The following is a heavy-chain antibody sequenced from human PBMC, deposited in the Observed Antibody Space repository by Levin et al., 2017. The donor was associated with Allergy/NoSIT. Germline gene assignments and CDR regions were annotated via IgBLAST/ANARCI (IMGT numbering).Heavy chain of an antibody. D-gene: IGHD6-13*01. J-gene: IGHJ3*02. Sequence: GESLKISCKGSGYSFTSYWIGWVRQMPGKGLEWMGIIYPGDSDTRYSPSFQGQVTISANKPISTAYLQWSSLKASDTAMYYCARGEAGTGAAAGYDAFDIWGQGTMVTVSS. CDR2: IYPGDSDT. CDR3: ARGEAGTGAAAGYDAFDI. CDR1: GYSFTSYW. V-gene: IGHV5-51*01.